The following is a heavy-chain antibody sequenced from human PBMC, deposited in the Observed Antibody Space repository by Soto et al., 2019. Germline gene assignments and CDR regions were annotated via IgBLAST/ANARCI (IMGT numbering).Heavy chain of an antibody. CDR2: ISSSGGAI. Sequence: LRLSCAASGFTFRDSHINWIRQAPGKGLEWVSYISSSGGAIFYADSVKGRFTISRDNAKNSVYLHMSGLRGEDSAMYYCVSRDYWGQGTQVTVSS. J-gene: IGHJ4*02. V-gene: IGHV3-11*01. CDR3: VSRDY. CDR1: GFTFRDSH.